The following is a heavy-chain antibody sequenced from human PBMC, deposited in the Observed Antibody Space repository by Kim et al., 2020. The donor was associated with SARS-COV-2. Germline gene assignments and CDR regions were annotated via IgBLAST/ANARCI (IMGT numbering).Heavy chain of an antibody. J-gene: IGHJ5*02. D-gene: IGHD3-10*01. CDR1: GFTFSGFG. V-gene: IGHV3-33*03. CDR2: IWYDGSNK. CDR3: AKSSGSGSYDWFDG. Sequence: GGSLRLSCAASGFTFSGFGMDWVRQTPGKGLEWVAVIWYDGSNKSYADSVKGRFTISRDNSKNTLYLQMNSLRVEDTAVYYCAKSSGSGSYDWFDGWGQGNLVTVS.